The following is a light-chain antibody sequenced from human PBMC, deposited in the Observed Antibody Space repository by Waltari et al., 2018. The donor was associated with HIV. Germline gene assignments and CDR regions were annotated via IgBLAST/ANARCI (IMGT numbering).Light chain of an antibody. Sequence: TPGQRITISCSGSSSNFERNYVYWYKQFPGATPKVLIYKDNERPSGVPDRISGSKSGTSASLRISGLRSDDEADYYCAVWDESLDGWLFGGGTKLTVL. CDR3: AVWDESLDGWL. J-gene: IGLJ3*02. CDR1: SSNFERNY. CDR2: KDN. V-gene: IGLV1-47*01.